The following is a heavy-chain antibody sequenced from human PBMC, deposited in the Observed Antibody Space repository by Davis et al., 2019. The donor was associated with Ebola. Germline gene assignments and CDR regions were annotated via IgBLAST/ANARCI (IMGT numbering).Heavy chain of an antibody. V-gene: IGHV3-21*01. CDR2: ISSSSSYI. CDR3: ARDTTDYIWGSYRPFDY. CDR1: GFTFSSYW. Sequence: GESLKISCAASGFTFSSYWMHWVRQAPGKGLEWVSSISSSSSYIYYADSVKGRFTISRDNAKNSLYLQMNSLRAEDTAVYYCARDTTDYIWGSYRPFDYWGQGTLVTVSS. D-gene: IGHD3-16*02. J-gene: IGHJ4*02.